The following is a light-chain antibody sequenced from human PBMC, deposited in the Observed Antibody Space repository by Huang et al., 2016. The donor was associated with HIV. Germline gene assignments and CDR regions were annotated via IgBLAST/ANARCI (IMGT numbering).Light chain of an antibody. CDR2: AAS. V-gene: IGKV1-NL1*01. CDR3: QQYYTTPRDT. J-gene: IGKJ5*01. Sequence: DIQMTQSPSSLSASVADRVTITCRASKDIRSSLAWYQQKRGKAPKLLLFAASRLESGVPSRCSGSGSETDYTLTISSLQPEDFATYYCQQYYTTPRDTFGQGTRLAIK. CDR1: KDIRSS.